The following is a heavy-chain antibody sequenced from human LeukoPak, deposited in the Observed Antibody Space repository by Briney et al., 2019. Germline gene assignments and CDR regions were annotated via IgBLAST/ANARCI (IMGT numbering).Heavy chain of an antibody. CDR3: ARVHCSGGSCYSGSAWVDY. CDR2: ISAYNGNT. V-gene: IGHV1-18*01. D-gene: IGHD2-15*01. CDR1: GYTFTSYG. Sequence: ASVKVSCKASGYTFTSYGISWVRQAPGQGLEWMGWISAYNGNTNYAQKLQGRVTMTTDTSTSTAYMELGSLRSDDTAVYYCARVHCSGGSCYSGSAWVDYWGQGTLVTVSS. J-gene: IGHJ4*02.